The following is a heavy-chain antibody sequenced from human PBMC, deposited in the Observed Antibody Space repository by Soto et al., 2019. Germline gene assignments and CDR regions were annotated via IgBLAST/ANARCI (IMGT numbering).Heavy chain of an antibody. V-gene: IGHV4-61*01. CDR1: GGSVRSGSYY. CDR3: ATTTGWYFQL. Sequence: QVQLQESGPGLVKPSETLSLTCTVSGGSVRSGSYYWSWIRQPPGKGLEWIGYIYYHGKTNYNPYLKSRITISIDTSKNQLSLKLNSVTSADTAVAHCATTTGWYFQLWGQGFLVTVAS. CDR2: IYYHGKT. D-gene: IGHD6-19*01. J-gene: IGHJ1*01.